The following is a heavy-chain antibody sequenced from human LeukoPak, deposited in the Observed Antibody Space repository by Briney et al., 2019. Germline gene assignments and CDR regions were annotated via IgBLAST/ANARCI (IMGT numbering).Heavy chain of an antibody. CDR3: ARYSGFNYADY. V-gene: IGHV4-30-2*01. Sequence: NPSETLSLTCAVSGGSISSGGYSWSWIRQPPGKGLEWIGYIYHSGSTYYNPSLKSRVTISVDRSKNQFSLKLSSVSAADTAVYYCARYSGFNYADYWGQGTLVTVSS. CDR1: GGSISSGGYS. D-gene: IGHD5-12*01. J-gene: IGHJ4*02. CDR2: IYHSGST.